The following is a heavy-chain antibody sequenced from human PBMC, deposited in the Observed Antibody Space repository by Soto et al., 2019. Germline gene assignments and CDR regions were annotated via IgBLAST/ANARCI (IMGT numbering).Heavy chain of an antibody. CDR1: GFTFSRSA. J-gene: IGHJ2*01. Sequence: SCKASGFTFSRSAVQWVRQARGQGLEWVSGMSERSGPPLYADSVKGRFTISRDNSKSTLYLEMNNLRPEDTAVYYCAKDQDNTDYYWIFDLWGRGTPVTVSS. V-gene: IGHV3-23*01. D-gene: IGHD4-17*01. CDR2: MSERSGPP. CDR3: AKDQDNTDYYWIFDL.